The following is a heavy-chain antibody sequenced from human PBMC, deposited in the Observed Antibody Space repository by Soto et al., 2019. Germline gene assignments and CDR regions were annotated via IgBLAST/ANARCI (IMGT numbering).Heavy chain of an antibody. Sequence: SETLSLTCTVSGGSISSSSYYWGWIRQPPGKGLEWIGSIYYSGSTYYNPSRKSRVTISVDTSKNQFSLKLSSVTAADTAVYYCARQPTGDFWSGYPLVYYYYGMDVWGQGTTVTVS. D-gene: IGHD3-3*01. CDR2: IYYSGST. V-gene: IGHV4-39*01. CDR3: ARQPTGDFWSGYPLVYYYYGMDV. CDR1: GGSISSSSYY. J-gene: IGHJ6*02.